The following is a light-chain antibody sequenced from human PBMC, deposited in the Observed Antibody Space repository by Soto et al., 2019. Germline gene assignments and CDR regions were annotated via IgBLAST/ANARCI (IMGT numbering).Light chain of an antibody. V-gene: IGKV1-5*01. CDR3: QQLHRVPWT. J-gene: IGKJ1*01. CDR1: QTIHSF. CDR2: DDS. Sequence: DIQMTQSPSTLSASVGDRVTITGRASQTIHSFLACYQQKSGKAPKLLIYDDSNLERGLPARFSGSEAGTEFTLTVSALHPDDFATFYCQQLHRVPWTFGQGTKLDI.